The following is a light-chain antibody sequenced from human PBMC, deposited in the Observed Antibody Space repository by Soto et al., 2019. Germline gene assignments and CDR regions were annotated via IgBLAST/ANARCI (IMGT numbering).Light chain of an antibody. V-gene: IGKV1-6*01. Sequence: AIQMTQPPSSLSASVGDRVTITCRASQDIRNDLAWXXQXPGXXXXLXXXAXVXLQSGVPSRFRGGGSGTHFTLTISSLQPEDFATYYCLQHYNFSGTFGQGTKV. CDR2: AXV. CDR3: LQHYNFSGT. J-gene: IGKJ1*01. CDR1: QDIRND.